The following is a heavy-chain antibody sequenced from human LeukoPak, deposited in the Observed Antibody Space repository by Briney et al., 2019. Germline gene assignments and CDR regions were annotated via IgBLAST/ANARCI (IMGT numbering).Heavy chain of an antibody. D-gene: IGHD6-13*01. Sequence: ASVKVSCKASGGTFSSYAISWVRQAPGQGLEWMGGIIPIFGTANYAQKFQGRVTITADESTSTAYMELSSLRSEDTAVYYCARGRAYSSSWYYDDYWGQGTLVTVSS. J-gene: IGHJ4*02. CDR1: GGTFSSYA. CDR3: ARGRAYSSSWYYDDY. V-gene: IGHV1-69*01. CDR2: IIPIFGTA.